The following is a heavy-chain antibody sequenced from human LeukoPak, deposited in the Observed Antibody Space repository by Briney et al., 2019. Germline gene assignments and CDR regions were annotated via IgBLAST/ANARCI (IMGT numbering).Heavy chain of an antibody. J-gene: IGHJ6*02. Sequence: PGGSLRLSCAASGFTFSTYAMHWVRQAPGKGLEWVAVVWYDGSNRYYADSVKGRFTISRDNAKNSLYLQMNSLRAEDTAVYYFARDLRDYDGVTFYGMDVWGQGTTVTVSS. CDR1: GFTFSTYA. CDR3: ARDLRDYDGVTFYGMDV. CDR2: VWYDGSNR. D-gene: IGHD4-23*01. V-gene: IGHV3-33*01.